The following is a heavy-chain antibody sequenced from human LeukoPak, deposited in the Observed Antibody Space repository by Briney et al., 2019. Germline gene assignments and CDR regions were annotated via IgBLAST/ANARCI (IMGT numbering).Heavy chain of an antibody. J-gene: IGHJ3*02. V-gene: IGHV3-30*02. D-gene: IGHD3-22*01. CDR3: ARDPYYYYDSSGYSPAAFDI. Sequence: PGGSLRLSCAASGFTFSSYGMHWVRQAPGKGLEWVAFIRYDGSNKYYADSVKGRFTISRDNSKNTLYLQMNSLRSDDTAVYYCARDPYYYYDSSGYSPAAFDIWGQGTMVTVSS. CDR2: IRYDGSNK. CDR1: GFTFSSYG.